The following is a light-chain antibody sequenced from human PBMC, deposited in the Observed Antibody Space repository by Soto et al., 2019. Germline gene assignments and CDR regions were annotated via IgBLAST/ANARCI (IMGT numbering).Light chain of an antibody. V-gene: IGLV2-8*01. CDR3: SSYSGTNNYV. CDR2: EVT. CDR1: SSDVGGYNF. J-gene: IGLJ1*01. Sequence: QSVLTQPPSVSGSPGQSVTISCTGTSSDVGGYNFVSWYQQHPGKAPKLIIYEVTKRPSGVPDRFSGSKSGNTASLTVSGLQADDEADYYCSSYSGTNNYVFGTGTKLTVL.